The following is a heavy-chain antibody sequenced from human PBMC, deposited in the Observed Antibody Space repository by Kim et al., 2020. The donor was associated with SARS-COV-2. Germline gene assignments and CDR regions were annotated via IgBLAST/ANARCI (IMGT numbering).Heavy chain of an antibody. J-gene: IGHJ4*02. CDR1: GFTFSSYS. D-gene: IGHD6-13*01. CDR3: ASDSSSWTRGHCDY. Sequence: GGSLRLSCAASGFTFSSYSMNWVRQAPGKGLEWVSSISSSSSYIYYADSVKGRFTISRDNAKNSLYLQMNSLRAEDTAVYYCASDSSSWTRGHCDYWGQGTLVTVSS. V-gene: IGHV3-21*01. CDR2: ISSSSSYI.